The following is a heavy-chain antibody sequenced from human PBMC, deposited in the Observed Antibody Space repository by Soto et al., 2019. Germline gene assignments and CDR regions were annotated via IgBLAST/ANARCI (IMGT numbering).Heavy chain of an antibody. Sequence: QVQLQESGPGLVKPSQTLSLTCTVSGGSISSGDHYWSWIRQSPGKGLEWIGYIYYTGSTYYNPSLKSRVTISVDTSKNQFSLKLNSVTAADTAVYYCVRDVGYCSGGSCYSRNWFDPWGQGTLVTVSS. J-gene: IGHJ5*02. V-gene: IGHV4-30-4*01. CDR3: VRDVGYCSGGSCYSRNWFDP. CDR2: IYYTGST. CDR1: GGSISSGDHY. D-gene: IGHD2-15*01.